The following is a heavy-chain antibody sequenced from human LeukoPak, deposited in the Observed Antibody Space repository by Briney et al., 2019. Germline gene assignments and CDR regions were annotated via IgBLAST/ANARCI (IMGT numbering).Heavy chain of an antibody. J-gene: IGHJ4*02. V-gene: IGHV3-48*02. Sequence: PGGSLRLSCAASGFTFRTYSMNWVRQAPGKGLEWISYISSSSNTLYYADSVKGRFSISRDNAKDSLYLQINSLRDEDTAVYYCARDRGADYDYDSSAYDYPYYFDYWGQGTLVTVSS. CDR2: ISSSSNTL. D-gene: IGHD3-22*01. CDR1: GFTFRTYS. CDR3: ARDRGADYDYDSSAYDYPYYFDY.